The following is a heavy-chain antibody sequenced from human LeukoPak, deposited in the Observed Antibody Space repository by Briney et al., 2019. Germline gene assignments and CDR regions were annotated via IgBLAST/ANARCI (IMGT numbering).Heavy chain of an antibody. CDR3: ARNGKVLRYFDWPHYFDY. D-gene: IGHD3-9*01. V-gene: IGHV4-4*07. Sequence: SETLSLTCTVSGGSFASYYWSWIRQPAGKGLEWIGHIDTSGTTNYNPSLKSRVTMSTDTSKNQFSLKLSSVTAADTAVYYCARNGKVLRYFDWPHYFDYWGQGTLVTVSS. CDR2: IDTSGTT. J-gene: IGHJ4*02. CDR1: GGSFASYY.